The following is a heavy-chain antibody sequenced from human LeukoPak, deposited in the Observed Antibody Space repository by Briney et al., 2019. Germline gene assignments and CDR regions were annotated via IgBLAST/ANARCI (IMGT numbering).Heavy chain of an antibody. V-gene: IGHV3-7*01. J-gene: IGHJ1*01. CDR2: IKQDGSEK. CDR1: GFTFSSYW. Sequence: RGSLRLSCAASGFTFSSYWMSWVRQAPGKGLEWVANIKQDGSEKYYVDSVKGRFTISRDNAKNSLSLQMTSLRAEDTAVYYCARSAVVPAAPGPGPFQHWGQGTLVTVSS. CDR3: ARSAVVPAAPGPGPFQH. D-gene: IGHD2-2*01.